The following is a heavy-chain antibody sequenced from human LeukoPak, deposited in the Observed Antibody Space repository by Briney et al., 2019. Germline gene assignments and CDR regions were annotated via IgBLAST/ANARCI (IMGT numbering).Heavy chain of an antibody. CDR3: ARVGFYAFDI. J-gene: IGHJ3*02. CDR2: IKQDESEK. V-gene: IGHV3-7*04. D-gene: IGHD3-3*01. CDR1: GFTFTNYW. Sequence: GGSLRLSCAASGFTFTNYWMSWVRQAPGKGLEWVANIKQDESEKYYVDSVKGRFSISRDNAKNSLYLQMNSLRAEDTAEYYCARVGFYAFDIWGQGTKVTVSS.